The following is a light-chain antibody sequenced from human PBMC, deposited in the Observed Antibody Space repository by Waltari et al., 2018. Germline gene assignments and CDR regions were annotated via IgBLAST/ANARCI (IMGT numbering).Light chain of an antibody. V-gene: IGLV2-14*03. CDR2: DVS. CDR1: RRAFGGFNP. CDR3: SSYSTSITPYV. Sequence: QSALTQPAPVSGSLGQPLTIPCTGTRRAFGGFNPAPWYQQHPGKAPKLIIYDVSSRPSGVSNRFFGSKSGNTASLTISGLQAEDEAVYFCSSYSTSITPYVFGTGTKVTVL. J-gene: IGLJ1*01.